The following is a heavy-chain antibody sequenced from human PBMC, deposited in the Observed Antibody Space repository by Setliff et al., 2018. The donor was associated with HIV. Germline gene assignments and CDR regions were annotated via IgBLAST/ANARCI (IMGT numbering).Heavy chain of an antibody. CDR2: INPNSGVT. CDR1: GYTFTDYY. V-gene: IGHV1-2*06. Sequence: GASVKVSCKTPGYTFTDYYIHWVRQAPGQGLEWMGRINPNSGVTNYTQKFQGRVAMTRDTSINAVYMELSRLTFGDTAVYYCARSSYQQVDQEWVNWFDPWGQGTLVTVSS. D-gene: IGHD3-16*02. J-gene: IGHJ5*02. CDR3: ARSSYQQVDQEWVNWFDP.